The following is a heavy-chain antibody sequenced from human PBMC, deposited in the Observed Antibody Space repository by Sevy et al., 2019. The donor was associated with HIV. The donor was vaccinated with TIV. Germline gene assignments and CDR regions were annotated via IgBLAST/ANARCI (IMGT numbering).Heavy chain of an antibody. J-gene: IGHJ4*02. CDR1: GFTLGDYA. CDR3: VRSRLLGYTAMIPDY. D-gene: IGHD5-18*01. Sequence: GGSLRLSCTTSGFTLGDYAMSWVRQAPGKGLEWVGFMRSKAFAGTTDYAAPVQSRFTISTDDSKATARLQMNSLRTEDTGVYYCVRSRLLGYTAMIPDYWGQGTLVTVSS. V-gene: IGHV3-49*04. CDR2: MRSKAFAGTT.